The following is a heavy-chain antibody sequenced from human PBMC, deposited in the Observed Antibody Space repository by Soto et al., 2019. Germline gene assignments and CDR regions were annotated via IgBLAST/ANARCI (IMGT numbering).Heavy chain of an antibody. Sequence: GSLKISCKGSGHSFTNYWIGWVRQMPGKGPEWMGLIHPDDSDTVYSPSFAGQVTISVDKSINTAYLQWSGLNPSDSAIYYCARRLWDDPWLDPWGQGTLVTVSS. CDR1: GHSFTNYW. V-gene: IGHV5-51*01. CDR2: IHPDDSDT. D-gene: IGHD1-1*01. J-gene: IGHJ5*02. CDR3: ARRLWDDPWLDP.